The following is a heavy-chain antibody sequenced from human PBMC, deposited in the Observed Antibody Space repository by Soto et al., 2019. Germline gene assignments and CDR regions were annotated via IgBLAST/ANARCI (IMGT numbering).Heavy chain of an antibody. CDR1: GYTXGGYY. Sequence: SXKVSFKASGYTXGGYYMHWVRQAPGQGLEWMGWTNPNSGGTNYAKKFQGTVTMTRDTSISTAYMEVNRLISDDKAVHYCPRGPYSGSSTSLPYYSAMDVWGQGTTGTVS. V-gene: IGHV1-2*02. CDR2: TNPNSGGT. CDR3: PRGPYSGSSTSLPYYSAMDV. D-gene: IGHD1-26*01. J-gene: IGHJ6*02.